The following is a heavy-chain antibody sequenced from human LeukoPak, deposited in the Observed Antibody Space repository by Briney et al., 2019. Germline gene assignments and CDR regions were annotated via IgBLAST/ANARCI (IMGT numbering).Heavy chain of an antibody. CDR3: AKVASPRTLAAAGS. Sequence: GRSLRLSCAASGFTFSSYGMHWVRQAPGKRLEWVAIISYDGSNKYSADSVKGRFTISRDNSKNTLYLQMNSLRAEDTAVYYCAKVASPRTLAAAGSWGQGTLVTVSS. V-gene: IGHV3-30*18. CDR1: GFTFSSYG. D-gene: IGHD6-13*01. CDR2: ISYDGSNK. J-gene: IGHJ4*02.